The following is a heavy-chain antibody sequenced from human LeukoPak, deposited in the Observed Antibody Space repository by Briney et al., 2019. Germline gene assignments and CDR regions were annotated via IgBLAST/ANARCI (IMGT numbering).Heavy chain of an antibody. CDR3: ARAIAVGAFDY. CDR1: GFTFSSYA. V-gene: IGHV3-30*04. CDR2: ISYDGSNK. D-gene: IGHD6-19*01. Sequence: GGSLRLSCAASGFTFSSYAMHWVRQAPGKGLEWVAVISYDGSNKYYADSVKGRFTISRDNSKNTLYLQMNSLRAEDTAVYYCARAIAVGAFDYWGQGTLVTVSS. J-gene: IGHJ4*02.